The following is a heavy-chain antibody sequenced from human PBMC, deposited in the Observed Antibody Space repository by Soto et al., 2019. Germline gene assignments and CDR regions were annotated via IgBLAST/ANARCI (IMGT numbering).Heavy chain of an antibody. V-gene: IGHV3-49*04. D-gene: IGHD6-19*01. Sequence: PGGSLRLSCTASGFTFGDYAMSWVRQAPGKGLEWVGFIRSKAYGGTTEYAASVKGRFTISRDDSKSIAYLQMNSLKTEDTAVYYCIVAGPREPFDYWGQGTLVTVSS. CDR1: GFTFGDYA. CDR2: IRSKAYGGTT. J-gene: IGHJ4*02. CDR3: IVAGPREPFDY.